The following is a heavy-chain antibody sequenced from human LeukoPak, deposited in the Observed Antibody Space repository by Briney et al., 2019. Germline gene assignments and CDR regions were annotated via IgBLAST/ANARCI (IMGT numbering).Heavy chain of an antibody. CDR2: IIPIFGTA. CDR3: ASGQYCSSTTCYGAY. J-gene: IGHJ4*02. CDR1: GGTFRTYA. Sequence: SLKVSCKASGGTFRTYAISWVRQGPGEGLEWIGGIIPIFGTANYAQKFQGGVTITADKATSAAYMELSSLRSEDTAVYYCASGQYCSSTTCYGAYWGQETLVTVSS. D-gene: IGHD2-2*01. V-gene: IGHV1-69*06.